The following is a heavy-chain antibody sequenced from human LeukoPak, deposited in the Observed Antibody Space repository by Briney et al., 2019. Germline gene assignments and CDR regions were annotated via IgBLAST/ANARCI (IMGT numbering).Heavy chain of an antibody. CDR2: IYSDGST. CDR1: GFTVSSNY. Sequence: GGSLRLSCAASGFTVSSNYMSWVRPAAGKGLEWVSVIYSDGSTYYADSMKGRFTISRDDSKNTLYLQMNSLRAEDTAVYYCARGNSTVWYFDYWGQGTLVTVSS. D-gene: IGHD4-17*01. CDR3: ARGNSTVWYFDY. J-gene: IGHJ4*02. V-gene: IGHV3-66*01.